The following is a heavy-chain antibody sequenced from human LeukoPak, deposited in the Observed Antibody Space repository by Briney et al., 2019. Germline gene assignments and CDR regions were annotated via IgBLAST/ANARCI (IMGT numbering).Heavy chain of an antibody. CDR1: GFTFTRYT. D-gene: IGHD3-10*01. Sequence: GGSLRLSCVASGFTFTRYTMYWVRQPPGKGLEWVAVISYDGSNDYYADSVKGRFIISRDNSKNTLYLQMNSLRAEDTAVYYCAKEWQYGSGSYSRGLGTYGMDVWGQGTTVTVSS. CDR2: ISYDGSND. J-gene: IGHJ6*02. CDR3: AKEWQYGSGSYSRGLGTYGMDV. V-gene: IGHV3-30-3*01.